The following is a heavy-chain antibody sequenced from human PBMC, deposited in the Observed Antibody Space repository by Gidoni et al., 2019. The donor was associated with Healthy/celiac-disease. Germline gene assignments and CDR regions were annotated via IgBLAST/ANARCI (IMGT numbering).Heavy chain of an antibody. D-gene: IGHD5-18*01. J-gene: IGHJ5*02. CDR3: ALGDTAPRPLDP. CDR1: GGTFSSYP. CDR2: IMPIFGTA. Sequence: QEQLAQSGADVKKPGSSVKVSCSASGGTFSSYPISWVRQAPGQGLEWMGGIMPIFGTANYAQKFQGRVTITADESTSTAYMELSSLRSEDTALYYCALGDTAPRPLDPWGQGTLVTVSS. V-gene: IGHV1-69*01.